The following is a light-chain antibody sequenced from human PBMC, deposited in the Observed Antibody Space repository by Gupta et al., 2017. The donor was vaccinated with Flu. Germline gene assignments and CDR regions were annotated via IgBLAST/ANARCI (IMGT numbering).Light chain of an antibody. CDR2: DTS. J-gene: IGKJ5*01. CDR3: QQFHILPPT. V-gene: IGKV1-33*01. Sequence: PSSLSAFIGDRVTITCQASEDINYYLNWYQQKPGKAPKLLMYDTSKLETGVPSRFSGSGSGTDFSLTISSLQPEDIAAYYCQQFHILPPTFGQGTRLEIK. CDR1: EDINYY.